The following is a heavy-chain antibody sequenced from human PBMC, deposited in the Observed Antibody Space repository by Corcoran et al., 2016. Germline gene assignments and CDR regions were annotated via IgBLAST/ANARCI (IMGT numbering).Heavy chain of an antibody. J-gene: IGHJ4*02. CDR1: GYTFTGYY. D-gene: IGHD3-16*02. Sequence: QVQLVQSGAEVKKPGASVKVSCKASGYTFTGYYMHWVRQAPGQGLEWMGWINPNSGGTNYAQKFQGRVTMTRDTSISTAYMELSRLSSDDTAVYYCARERYDYVWGSYRYWDYWGQGTLVTVSS. V-gene: IGHV1-2*02. CDR3: ARERYDYVWGSYRYWDY. CDR2: INPNSGGT.